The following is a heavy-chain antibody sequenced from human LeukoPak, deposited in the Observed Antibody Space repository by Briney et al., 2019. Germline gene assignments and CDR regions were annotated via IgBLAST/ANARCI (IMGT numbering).Heavy chain of an antibody. CDR3: ARYTSMVAFHAHGFDI. J-gene: IGHJ3*02. CDR1: GGSISSYY. CDR2: ISSSGNT. V-gene: IGHV4-59*01. Sequence: SETLSLTCTVSGGSISSYYWSWIRQSPGKGLEWIGYISSSGNTNYNPSLKSRVTMSVDTSKNKFSLKVRSVTAADTAVYYCARYTSMVAFHAHGFDIWGQGTLVTVSS. D-gene: IGHD5-18*01.